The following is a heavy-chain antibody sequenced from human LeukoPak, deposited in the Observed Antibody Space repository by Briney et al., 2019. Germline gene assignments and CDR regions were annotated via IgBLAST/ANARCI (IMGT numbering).Heavy chain of an antibody. J-gene: IGHJ6*02. Sequence: SETLSLTCTVSGGSISSSSYYWGWIRQPPGKGLEWIGSIYYSGSTYYNPSLKSRVTISVDTSKNQFSLKLSSVTAADTAVYYCARDHDYGDYGARNGMDVWGQGTTVTVSS. CDR1: GGSISSSSYY. D-gene: IGHD4-17*01. CDR3: ARDHDYGDYGARNGMDV. V-gene: IGHV4-39*07. CDR2: IYYSGST.